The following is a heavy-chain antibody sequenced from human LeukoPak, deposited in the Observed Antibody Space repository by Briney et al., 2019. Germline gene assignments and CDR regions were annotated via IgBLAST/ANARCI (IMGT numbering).Heavy chain of an antibody. Sequence: PGGSLRLSCAASGFTFSSYGMSWVRQAPGKGLEWVSAISGSGGSTYYADSVKGRFTISRDNSKNTLYLQMNSLRAEDTAVYYCASVRGHCSGGSCYGRGYYYYYMDVWGKGTTVTISS. CDR1: GFTFSSYG. CDR3: ASVRGHCSGGSCYGRGYYYYYMDV. J-gene: IGHJ6*03. D-gene: IGHD2-15*01. V-gene: IGHV3-23*01. CDR2: ISGSGGST.